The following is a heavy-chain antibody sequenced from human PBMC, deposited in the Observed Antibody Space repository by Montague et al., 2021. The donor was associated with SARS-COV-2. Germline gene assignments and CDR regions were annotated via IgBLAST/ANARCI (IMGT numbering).Heavy chain of an antibody. V-gene: IGHV3-13*04. CDR2: IGTAGDT. CDR3: ARGDSDSSGYYYYFDY. D-gene: IGHD3-22*01. J-gene: IGHJ4*02. Sequence: SLRLSCAASGFTFSSYDMHWVRQATGKGLEWVSAIGTAGDTYYPGSVKGRFTISRENAKNSLYLQMNSLRAGDTAVYYCARGDSDSSGYYYYFDYWGQGILVTVSS. CDR1: GFTFSSYD.